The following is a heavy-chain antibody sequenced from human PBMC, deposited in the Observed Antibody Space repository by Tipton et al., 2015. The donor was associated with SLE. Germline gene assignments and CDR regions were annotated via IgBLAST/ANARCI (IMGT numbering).Heavy chain of an antibody. D-gene: IGHD6-6*01. V-gene: IGHV5-51*03. J-gene: IGHJ3*02. CDR1: GYSFTSYW. CDR2: IYPGDSDT. Sequence: QLVQSGAEVKKPGESLKISCKGSGYSFTSYWIGWVRQMPGKGLEWMGIIYPGDSDTIYSPSFQGQVTISADTSISTAYLQWSSLKASDTAMYYCSSPSAVDSSWSDAFHIWGQGTMVTVSS. CDR3: SSPSAVDSSWSDAFHI.